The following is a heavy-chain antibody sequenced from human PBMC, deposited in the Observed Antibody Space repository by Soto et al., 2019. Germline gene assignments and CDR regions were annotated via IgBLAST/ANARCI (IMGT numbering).Heavy chain of an antibody. Sequence: QVQLQESGPGLVKPSETLSLTCTVSGGSISSYYWSWIRQPPGKGLEWIGYIYYSGSTNYNPSLKSRVTISVDTSKNQFSLKLSSVTAADTAVYYCARCLPRAGWFDPWGQGTLVTVSS. J-gene: IGHJ5*02. CDR1: GGSISSYY. V-gene: IGHV4-59*01. CDR3: ARCLPRAGWFDP. CDR2: IYYSGST.